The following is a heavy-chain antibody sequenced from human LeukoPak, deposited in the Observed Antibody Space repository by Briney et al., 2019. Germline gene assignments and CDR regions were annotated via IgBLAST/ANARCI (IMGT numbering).Heavy chain of an antibody. CDR3: AKDPYGTRYFDY. CDR2: LSGSGYNT. J-gene: IGHJ4*02. Sequence: GGSLRLSCAASGFTFSSHALSWVRQTPGKGLEWVSSLSGSGYNTYYADSVKGRFTISRDNSKNTAYLQMNSLRAEDTAVYYCAKDPYGTRYFDYWGQGTLVTVSS. V-gene: IGHV3-23*01. D-gene: IGHD2-2*01. CDR1: GFTFSSHA.